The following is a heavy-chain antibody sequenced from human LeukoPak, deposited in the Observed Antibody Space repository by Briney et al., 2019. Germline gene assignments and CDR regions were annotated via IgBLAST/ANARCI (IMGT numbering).Heavy chain of an antibody. J-gene: IGHJ6*02. CDR3: ARGGFGELVDYYYYGMDV. V-gene: IGHV3-7*01. D-gene: IGHD3-10*01. CDR1: GFTFSSYW. Sequence: GGSLRLSCAASGFTFSSYWMSWVRQAPGKGLEWVANIKQDGSEKYYVDSVKGRFTISRDNAKNSLYLQMNSLRAEDTAVYYGARGGFGELVDYYYYGMDVWGQGTTVTVSS. CDR2: IKQDGSEK.